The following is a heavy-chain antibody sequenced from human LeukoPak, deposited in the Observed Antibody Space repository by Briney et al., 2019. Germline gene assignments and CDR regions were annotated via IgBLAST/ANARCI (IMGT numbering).Heavy chain of an antibody. CDR2: ISFSGST. CDR1: GGSISNYY. CDR3: ARRAKVGTSWGY. Sequence: PSETLSLTCTISGGSISNYYWTWIRQPPGKGLEWIGYISFSGSTYFNPSLQSRVTTSVDTSKNQFSLQLSSVTAADTAVYYCARRAKVGTSWGYWGQRTLVTVSS. D-gene: IGHD2-2*01. V-gene: IGHV4-59*12. J-gene: IGHJ4*02.